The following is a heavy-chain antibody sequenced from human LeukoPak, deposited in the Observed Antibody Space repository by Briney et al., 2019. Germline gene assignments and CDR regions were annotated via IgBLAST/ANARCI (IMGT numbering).Heavy chain of an antibody. Sequence: ASVKVSCKASGYSFTTYAMNWVRQAPGQGLEWMGWINTNTGNPTYAQGFTGRIVFSLDTSVSTAYLQISSLKAEDTAVYYCARVSGYQLLNFFDYWGQGTLVTVSS. CDR1: GYSFTTYA. CDR3: ARVSGYQLLNFFDY. CDR2: INTNTGNP. V-gene: IGHV7-4-1*02. D-gene: IGHD2-2*01. J-gene: IGHJ4*02.